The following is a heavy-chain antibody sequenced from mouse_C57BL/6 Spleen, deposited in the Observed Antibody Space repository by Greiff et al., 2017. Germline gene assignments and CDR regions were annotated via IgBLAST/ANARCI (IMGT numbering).Heavy chain of an antibody. CDR2: INPSNGGT. CDR3: ARSAYGSSWFAY. V-gene: IGHV1-53*01. CDR1: GYTFTSYW. J-gene: IGHJ3*01. D-gene: IGHD1-1*01. Sequence: QVQLQQPGTELVKPGASVKLSCKASGYTFTSYWMHWVKQRPGQGLEWIGNINPSNGGTNYNEKFKSKATLTVDKSSRTAYMQLSSLTSEDSAVYYCARSAYGSSWFAYWGRGTLVTVSA.